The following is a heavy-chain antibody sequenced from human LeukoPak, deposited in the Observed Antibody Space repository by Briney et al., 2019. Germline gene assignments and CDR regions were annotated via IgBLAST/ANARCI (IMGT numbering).Heavy chain of an antibody. CDR3: AKQLGYCSDGSCYFPY. CDR2: ISNNGGYT. V-gene: IGHV3-23*01. D-gene: IGHD2-15*01. Sequence: GGSLRLSCAASGFTFSSSAMSWVRQAPGKGLEWVSAISNNGGYTYYADSVQGRFTISRDNSKSTLRLQMNSLRAEDTAVYYCAKQLGYCSDGSCYFPYWGQGTLVTVSS. CDR1: GFTFSSSA. J-gene: IGHJ4*02.